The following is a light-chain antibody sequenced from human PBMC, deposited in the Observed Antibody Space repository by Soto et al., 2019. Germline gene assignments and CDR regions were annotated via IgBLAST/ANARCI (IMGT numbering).Light chain of an antibody. J-gene: IGKJ1*01. V-gene: IGKV1-5*01. CDR2: DAS. Sequence: DIRMTHSPSTLSASVGDRVTITCRASQSISSWLAWYQQKPGKAPKLLIYDASSLESGVPSRFSGSGSGTEFTLTISSLQPDDFATYYCQQYNSYSLTFGQGTKVDIK. CDR1: QSISSW. CDR3: QQYNSYSLT.